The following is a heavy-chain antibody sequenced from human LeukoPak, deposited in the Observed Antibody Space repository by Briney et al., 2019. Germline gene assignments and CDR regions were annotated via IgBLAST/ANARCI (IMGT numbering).Heavy chain of an antibody. CDR2: INPNSGGT. CDR3: ARVAKMQLWLMDY. J-gene: IGHJ4*02. CDR1: GYTFTGYY. D-gene: IGHD5-18*01. Sequence: ASVKVSCKASGYTFTGYYMHWVRQAPGQGLEWMGWINPNSGGTNYAQKFQGRVTMTRDTSISTAYMELSRLRSDDTAVYYCARVAKMQLWLMDYWGQGTLVTVSS. V-gene: IGHV1-2*02.